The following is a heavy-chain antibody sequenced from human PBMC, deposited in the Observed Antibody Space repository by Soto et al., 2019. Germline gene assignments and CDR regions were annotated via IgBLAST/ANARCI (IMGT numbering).Heavy chain of an antibody. CDR1: GFTVSSNY. D-gene: IGHD1-1*01. V-gene: IGHV3-66*01. CDR2: IYSGGST. CDR3: ARTAQWEQLNYFDY. J-gene: IGHJ4*02. Sequence: PGGSLRLSCAASGFTVSSNYMSWVRQAPGKGLEWVSVIYSGGSTYYADSVKGRFTISRDNSKNALYLQMNSLRAEDTAVYYCARTAQWEQLNYFDYWGQGTLVTASS.